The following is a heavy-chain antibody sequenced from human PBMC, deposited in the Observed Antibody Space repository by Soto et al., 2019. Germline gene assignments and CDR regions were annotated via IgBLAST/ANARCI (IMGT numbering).Heavy chain of an antibody. D-gene: IGHD3-3*01. CDR2: IRSKANSYAT. CDR3: TRHPYDFWSGYYTVGYYFDY. J-gene: IGHJ4*02. V-gene: IGHV3-73*01. CDR1: GFTFSGSA. Sequence: GGSLRLSCAASGFTFSGSAMHWVRQASGKGLEWVGRIRSKANSYATAYAASVKGRFTISRDDSKNTAYLQMNSLKTEDTAVYYCTRHPYDFWSGYYTVGYYFDYWGQGTLVTVSS.